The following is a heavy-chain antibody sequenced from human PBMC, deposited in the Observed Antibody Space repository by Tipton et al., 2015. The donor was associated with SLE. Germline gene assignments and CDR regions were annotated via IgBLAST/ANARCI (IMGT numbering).Heavy chain of an antibody. Sequence: TLSLTCTVSGGSISSGGYYWSWIRQPPGKGLEWIGEINHSGSTNYNPSLKSRVTISVDTSKNQFSLKLSSVTAADTAVYYCARGPLQWLAFFDLWGRGALVTVSS. CDR2: INHSGST. CDR3: ARGPLQWLAFFDL. V-gene: IGHV4-39*07. D-gene: IGHD6-19*01. J-gene: IGHJ2*01. CDR1: GGSISSGGYY.